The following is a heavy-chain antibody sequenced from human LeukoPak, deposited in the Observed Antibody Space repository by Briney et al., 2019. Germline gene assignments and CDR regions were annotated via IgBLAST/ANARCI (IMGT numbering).Heavy chain of an antibody. CDR2: IIPILGIA. D-gene: IGHD3-22*01. V-gene: IGHV1-69*02. CDR1: GGTFSSYT. Sequence: SVKVSCKASGGTFSSYTISWVRQAPGQGLEWMGRIIPILGIANYAQKFQGRVTITADKSTSTAYMELSSLRSEDTAVYYCARGATPYYYDSSGSYYFDYWGQGTLVTVSS. J-gene: IGHJ4*02. CDR3: ARGATPYYYDSSGSYYFDY.